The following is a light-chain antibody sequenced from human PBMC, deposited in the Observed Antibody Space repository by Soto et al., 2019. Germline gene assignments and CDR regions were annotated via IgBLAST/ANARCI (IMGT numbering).Light chain of an antibody. V-gene: IGLV2-18*01. CDR1: SSDVGRYNR. CDR3: SLYTSSTTFV. CDR2: EVS. J-gene: IGLJ1*01. Sequence: QSVLTQPPSVSGSPGQSVTISCTGTSSDVGRYNRVSWYQQPPGTAPKLLIYEVSNRPSGVPHRFSGSKSGNTASLTISGLQAEDEADYYCSLYTSSTTFVFGSGTRSPS.